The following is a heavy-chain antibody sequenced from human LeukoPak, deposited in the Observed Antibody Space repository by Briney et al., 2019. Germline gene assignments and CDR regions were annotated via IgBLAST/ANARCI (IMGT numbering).Heavy chain of an antibody. CDR2: IYTSGST. Sequence: SETLSLTCTVSGVSISSYYWSWIRQPAGKGLEWIGRIYTSGSTNYNPSLKSRVTMSVDTSKNQFSLKLSSVTAADTAVYYCARTGSSSLYYYGMDVWGQGTTVTASS. V-gene: IGHV4-4*07. CDR3: ARTGSSSLYYYGMDV. D-gene: IGHD6-6*01. J-gene: IGHJ6*02. CDR1: GVSISSYY.